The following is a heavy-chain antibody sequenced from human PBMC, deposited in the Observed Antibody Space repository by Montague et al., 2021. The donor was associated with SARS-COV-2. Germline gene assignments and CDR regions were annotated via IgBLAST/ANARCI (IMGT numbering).Heavy chain of an antibody. J-gene: IGHJ4*03. CDR1: GFTFTSFS. CDR3: AGAGVQDNGWYLSYFDH. D-gene: IGHD6-19*01. V-gene: IGHV3-30*04. CDR2: ISSDGSNK. Sequence: SLRLSCAASGFTFTSFSIYWVRQAPGKGLEWVAVISSDGSNKYFPDSVRGRFTISRDRSLNTVFLQMNTLRPEDTAVYYCAGAGVQDNGWYLSYFDHWGQGTQVTVSS.